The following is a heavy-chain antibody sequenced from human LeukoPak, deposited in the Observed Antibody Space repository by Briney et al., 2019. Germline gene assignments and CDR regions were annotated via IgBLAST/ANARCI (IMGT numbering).Heavy chain of an antibody. V-gene: IGHV3-74*01. CDR2: INREGSST. J-gene: IGHJ5*02. Sequence: TGGSLRLSCAAPGFTFSTYWMHWVRQAPGKGLVWVSQINREGSSTSYADSVKGRFTISRDNAKNTLYLQMNSLRDEDTAVYYCARGYNNYDNNWFDPWGQGTLVTVSS. D-gene: IGHD4-11*01. CDR3: ARGYNNYDNNWFDP. CDR1: GFTFSTYW.